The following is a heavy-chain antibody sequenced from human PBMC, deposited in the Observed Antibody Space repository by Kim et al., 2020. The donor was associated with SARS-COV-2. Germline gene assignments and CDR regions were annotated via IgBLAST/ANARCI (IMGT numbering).Heavy chain of an antibody. CDR3: ASLSFCSSTSCYHH. CDR2: INHSGST. Sequence: SETLSLTCAVYGGSFSGYYWSWIRQPPGKGLEWIGEINHSGSTNYNPSLKSRVTISVDTSKNQFSLKLSSVTAADTAVYYCASLSFCSSTSCYHHWGQGT. CDR1: GGSFSGYY. V-gene: IGHV4-34*01. J-gene: IGHJ5*02. D-gene: IGHD2-2*01.